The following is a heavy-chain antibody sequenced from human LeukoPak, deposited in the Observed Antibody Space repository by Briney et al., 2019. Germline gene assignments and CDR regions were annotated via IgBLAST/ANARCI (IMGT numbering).Heavy chain of an antibody. CDR1: GYTFTSYY. Sequence: GASVKVSCKASGYTFTSYYMHWVRQAPGQGLEWMGIINPSGGSTSYAQKFQGRVTMTRDTSTSTVYMELSSLRSEDTAVYYCARTRIAVAGTGGLRGYYCYYGMDVWGQGTTVTVSS. J-gene: IGHJ6*02. V-gene: IGHV1-46*01. D-gene: IGHD6-19*01. CDR2: INPSGGST. CDR3: ARTRIAVAGTGGLRGYYCYYGMDV.